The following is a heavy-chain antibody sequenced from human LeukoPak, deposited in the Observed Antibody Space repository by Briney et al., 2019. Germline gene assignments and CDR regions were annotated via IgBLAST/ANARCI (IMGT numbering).Heavy chain of an antibody. V-gene: IGHV4-61*02. J-gene: IGHJ4*02. CDR1: GGSISSGSYY. D-gene: IGHD1-26*01. CDR3: ARGGGRYPFDY. CDR2: IDTSGST. Sequence: SETLSLTCTVSGGSISSGSYYWSWLRQPAGKGLEGIGRIDTSGSTNYNHSLKRRSTISRDTSKNPYTLNISSVTAARTAVYYCARGGGRYPFDYWGQGTLVTVSS.